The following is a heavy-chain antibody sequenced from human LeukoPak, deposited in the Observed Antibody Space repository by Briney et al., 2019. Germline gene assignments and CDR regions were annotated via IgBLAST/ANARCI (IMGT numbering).Heavy chain of an antibody. CDR3: ARRQGCSNTACPPDY. V-gene: IGHV5-51*01. CDR1: GYNFNTYW. Sequence: GESLKISCKGSGYNFNTYWIGWVRQMPGKGLGWMGIIYPGDSDTRYSPSFQGQVTMSVDKTISTAYLQWNSLKASDTAMYFCARRQGCSNTACPPDYWGQGTLVTVSS. J-gene: IGHJ4*02. D-gene: IGHD2-2*01. CDR2: IYPGDSDT.